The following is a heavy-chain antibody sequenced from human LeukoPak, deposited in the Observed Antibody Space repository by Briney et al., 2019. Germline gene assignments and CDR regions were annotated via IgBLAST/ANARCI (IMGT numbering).Heavy chain of an antibody. J-gene: IGHJ4*02. CDR3: ARDRGVATYGY. D-gene: IGHD5-12*01. CDR1: GGTFSSYA. V-gene: IGHV1-69*04. CDR2: IIPILGIA. Sequence: SVKVSCKASGGTFSSYAISWVRQAPGQGLEWMGRIIPILGIANYAQKFQGRATITADKSTSTAYMELSSLRSEDTAVYYCARDRGVATYGYWGQGTLVTVSS.